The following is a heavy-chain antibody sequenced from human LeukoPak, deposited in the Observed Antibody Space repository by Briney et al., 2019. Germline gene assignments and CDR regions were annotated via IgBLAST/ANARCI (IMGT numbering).Heavy chain of an antibody. CDR1: GFTFSRYW. CDR2: IKQDESEK. V-gene: IGHV3-7*04. CDR3: ARVGFYAFDI. D-gene: IGHD3-3*01. J-gene: IGHJ3*02. Sequence: PGGSLRLSCAASGFTFSRYWMSWVRQAPGKGLEWVANIKQDESEKYYVDSVKGRFSISRDNAKNSLYLQMNSLGAEDTAEYYCARVGFYAFDIWGQGTKVTVSS.